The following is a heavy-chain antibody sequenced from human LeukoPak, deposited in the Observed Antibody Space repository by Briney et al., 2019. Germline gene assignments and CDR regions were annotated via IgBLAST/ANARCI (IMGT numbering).Heavy chain of an antibody. D-gene: IGHD4-17*01. J-gene: IGHJ5*02. V-gene: IGHV5-51*01. CDR1: GYRFNNYW. CDR3: ARHATVTTGWLDP. CDR2: IYPGDSDT. Sequence: GESLKISCKGSGYRFNNYWIGWVRQRPGKGLEWMGIIYPGDSDTRYSPSFQGQVTMSADKSTTTAYLQWTSLKASDTAMYYCARHATVTTGWLDPWGQGTLVTVSS.